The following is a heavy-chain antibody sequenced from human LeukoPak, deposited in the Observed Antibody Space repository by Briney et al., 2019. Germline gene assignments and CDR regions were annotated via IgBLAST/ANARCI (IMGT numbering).Heavy chain of an antibody. CDR3: ARDPPEDEWNSLDS. J-gene: IGHJ4*02. CDR1: GGSVNGYY. V-gene: IGHV4-59*02. D-gene: IGHD1-7*01. CDR2: IHYSGLT. Sequence: PSETLSLICTVSGGSVNGYYWNWIRQAPGKGLEWIGFIHYSGLTVYSPSLQSRVSMSVDTSRNQFSLDLSSVTAADTALYYCARDPPEDEWNSLDSWGQGILVTVSS.